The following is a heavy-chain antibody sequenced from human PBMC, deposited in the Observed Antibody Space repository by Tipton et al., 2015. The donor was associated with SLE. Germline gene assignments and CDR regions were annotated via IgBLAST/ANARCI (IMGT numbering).Heavy chain of an antibody. D-gene: IGHD6-13*01. CDR1: GDSVRGSY. V-gene: IGHV4-59*02. CDR3: ACQPDYSGTWYRDY. Sequence: TLSLTCTVSGDSVRGSYWSWIRQPPGMGLEWIGFVYYGGSTNMGTTNYNPSLESRLDISVDTSGRLFFLRLSSMTAADTAMYYCACQPDYSGTWYRDYWGQGTLVTVSS. J-gene: IGHJ4*02. CDR2: VYYGGST.